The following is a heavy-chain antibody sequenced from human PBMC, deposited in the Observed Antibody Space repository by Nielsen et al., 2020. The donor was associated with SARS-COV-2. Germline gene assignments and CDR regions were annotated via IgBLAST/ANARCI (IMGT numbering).Heavy chain of an antibody. V-gene: IGHV3-33*01. D-gene: IGHD3-10*01. Sequence: GGSLRLSCAASGFTFSSYGMHWVRQAPGKGLEWVAVIWYDGSNKYYADSVKGRFTISRDNSKNSLFLQMNSLRAEDTAVYYCARGLGEVADYWGQGALVTVSS. CDR2: IWYDGSNK. J-gene: IGHJ4*02. CDR3: ARGLGEVADY. CDR1: GFTFSSYG.